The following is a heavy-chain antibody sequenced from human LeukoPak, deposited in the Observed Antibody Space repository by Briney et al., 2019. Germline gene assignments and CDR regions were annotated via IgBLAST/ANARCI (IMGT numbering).Heavy chain of an antibody. D-gene: IGHD2-15*01. CDR1: GFTFSSYA. Sequence: GGSLRLSCAASGFTFSSYAMSWVRQAPGKGLEWVSAISGSGGSTYYADSVKGRFTISRDNSKNRLYLQMNSLRAEDTAVYYCAKNDLGYCSGGSCYVDYWGQGTLVTVSS. CDR3: AKNDLGYCSGGSCYVDY. CDR2: ISGSGGST. J-gene: IGHJ4*02. V-gene: IGHV3-23*01.